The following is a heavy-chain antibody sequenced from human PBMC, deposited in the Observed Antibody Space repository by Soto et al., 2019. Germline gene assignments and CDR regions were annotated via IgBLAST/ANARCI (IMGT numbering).Heavy chain of an antibody. CDR2: IYYSGST. J-gene: IGHJ6*03. CDR1: GGSISSSSYY. CDR3: ARLRSYSGYDLPNKYYYYYYMDV. V-gene: IGHV4-39*01. Sequence: SETLSLTCTVSGGSISSSSYYWGWIRQPPGKGLEWIGSIYYSGSTYYNPSLKSRVTISVDTSKNQFSLKLSSVTAADTAVYYCARLRSYSGYDLPNKYYYYYYMDVWGKGTTVTVSS. D-gene: IGHD5-12*01.